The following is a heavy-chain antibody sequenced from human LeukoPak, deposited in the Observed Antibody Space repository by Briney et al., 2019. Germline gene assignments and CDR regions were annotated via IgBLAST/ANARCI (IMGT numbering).Heavy chain of an antibody. CDR1: GFSFSAYS. CDR3: AKDKAGTIVWYGRWAIGLFDY. Sequence: GGSLRLSCAASGFSFSAYSMNWVRQAPGKGLEWVSYISSTGTTIYYADSVKGRFTISRDNSRNSLYLQMNSLTTEDTAFYYCAKDKAGTIVWYGRWAIGLFDYWGQGTLLTVSS. J-gene: IGHJ4*02. V-gene: IGHV3-48*04. D-gene: IGHD6-13*01. CDR2: ISSTGTTI.